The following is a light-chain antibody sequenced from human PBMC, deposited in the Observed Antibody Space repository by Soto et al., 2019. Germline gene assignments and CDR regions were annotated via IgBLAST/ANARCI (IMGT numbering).Light chain of an antibody. J-gene: IGLJ1*01. CDR3: CSYAGSSYV. CDR1: SNDVGSYNL. V-gene: IGLV2-23*01. CDR2: EGS. Sequence: QSALTQPASVSGSHVPSITISCTGTSNDVGSYNLVSWYQQHPGKAPKLMTYEGSKRPSGGSNRFSGSKSGNMASLTISVLQAEDEADYYCCSYAGSSYVFGAATKLTVL.